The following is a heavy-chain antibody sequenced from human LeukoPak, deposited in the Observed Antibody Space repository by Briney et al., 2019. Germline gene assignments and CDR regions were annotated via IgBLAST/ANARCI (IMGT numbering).Heavy chain of an antibody. Sequence: PSETLSPTCGVSGGSFSGSYWGWIRQPAGKGLEWNGEINLSGSTNSNSSLTGRVTISLDTPKNQFSLNLRSVTTADTAVYYCARVAISLFGVVTAHFDSWGQGTLVAVSS. D-gene: IGHD3-3*01. CDR3: ARVAISLFGVVTAHFDS. V-gene: IGHV4-34*01. CDR2: INLSGST. J-gene: IGHJ4*02. CDR1: GGSFSGSY.